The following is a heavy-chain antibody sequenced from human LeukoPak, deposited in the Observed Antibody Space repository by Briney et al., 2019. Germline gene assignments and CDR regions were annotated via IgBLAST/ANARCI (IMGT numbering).Heavy chain of an antibody. CDR3: ARVSEYCSGGSCYNLPEY. CDR2: IYTSGST. CDR1: GGSISSYY. Sequence: SETLSLTCTVSGGSISSYYWSWIRQPAGKGLEWIGRIYTSGSTNYNPSLKSRVTMSVDTSKNQFSLKLSSVTAADTAVYYCARVSEYCSGGSCYNLPEYWGQGTLVTVSS. V-gene: IGHV4-4*07. D-gene: IGHD2-15*01. J-gene: IGHJ4*02.